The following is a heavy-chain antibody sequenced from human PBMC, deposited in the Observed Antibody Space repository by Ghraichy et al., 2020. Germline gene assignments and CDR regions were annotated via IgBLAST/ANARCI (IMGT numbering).Heavy chain of an antibody. V-gene: IGHV1-69*06. CDR2: ITPMFGTA. CDR1: GGTLRSYA. Sequence: SVKGSCKASGGTLRSYAISWVRQAPGQGLEWMGGITPMFGTADYAQTFQGRLTITADRSTNTAYMELSSLRSDDTAVYYCAHCPRDYDYWSGYEAFDVWGQGTMVTVSS. CDR3: AHCPRDYDYWSGYEAFDV. D-gene: IGHD3/OR15-3a*01. J-gene: IGHJ3*01.